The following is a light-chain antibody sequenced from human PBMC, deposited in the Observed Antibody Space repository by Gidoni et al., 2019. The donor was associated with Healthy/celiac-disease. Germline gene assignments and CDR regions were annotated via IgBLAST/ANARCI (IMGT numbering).Light chain of an antibody. CDR1: SSDVGDYNY. Sequence: QSALTQPPSASGSPGPSVTISCTGTSSDVGDYNYVSWYHQHPGKAPKLMIYEVSKRPSGVPDRFSGSKSGNTASLTVSGLQAEDEADYYCSSYAGSNNKVFGTGTKVTVL. CDR2: EVS. V-gene: IGLV2-8*01. CDR3: SSYAGSNNKV. J-gene: IGLJ1*01.